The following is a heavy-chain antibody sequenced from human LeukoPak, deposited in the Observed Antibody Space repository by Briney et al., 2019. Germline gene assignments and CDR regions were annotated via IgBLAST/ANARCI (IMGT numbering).Heavy chain of an antibody. Sequence: KPSETLSLTCTVSPGSISNADYYWSWIRQHPGKGLEWIGYIYYSGSTYYNPSLKSRVTISLDTSKNQFSLKLSSVTAADTAVYYCASSYYYVFDYWGQGTLVTVSS. CDR1: PGSISNADYY. CDR2: IYYSGST. V-gene: IGHV4-31*03. D-gene: IGHD3-10*02. J-gene: IGHJ4*02. CDR3: ASSYYYVFDY.